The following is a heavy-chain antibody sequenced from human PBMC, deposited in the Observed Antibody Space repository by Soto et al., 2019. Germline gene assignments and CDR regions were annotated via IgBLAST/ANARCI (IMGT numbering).Heavy chain of an antibody. D-gene: IGHD5-12*01. CDR3: ARDREELATLTEDYYFDL. Sequence: SLRLSCAASGFAFDDYVMHWVRQPPGRGLEWVSGITWNGGTIRYVDSVKGRFTISRDNAKNSLYLQMNSLRAEDTAVYYCARDREELATLTEDYYFDLWGRGTLVTVSS. V-gene: IGHV3-9*01. CDR2: ITWNGGTI. J-gene: IGHJ2*01. CDR1: GFAFDDYV.